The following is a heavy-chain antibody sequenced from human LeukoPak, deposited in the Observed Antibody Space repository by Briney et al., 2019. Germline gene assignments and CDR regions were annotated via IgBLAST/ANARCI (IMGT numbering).Heavy chain of an antibody. Sequence: PSETLSLTCTVSGGSISSYYWSWIRQPAGKGLEWIGRIYTSGSTNYDPSLKSRVTMSVDTSKNQFSLKLSSVTAADTAVYYCARDLQYCSSTSCYGLYYFDYWGQGTLVAVSS. CDR3: ARDLQYCSSTSCYGLYYFDY. J-gene: IGHJ4*02. V-gene: IGHV4-4*07. CDR2: IYTSGST. CDR1: GGSISSYY. D-gene: IGHD2-2*01.